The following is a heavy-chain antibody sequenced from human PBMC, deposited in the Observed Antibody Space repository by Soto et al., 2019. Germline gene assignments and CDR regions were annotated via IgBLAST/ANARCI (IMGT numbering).Heavy chain of an antibody. Sequence: GASVKVSCQASGYTFTSYYMHWVRQAPGQGLEWMGIINPSGGSTSYAQKFQGRVTMTRDTSTRTVYMELSSLRYEDTAVYYCARDTYGITIHPGLFDIWGQGTMVTVAS. V-gene: IGHV1-46*01. CDR1: GYTFTSYY. D-gene: IGHD3-3*01. J-gene: IGHJ3*02. CDR3: ARDTYGITIHPGLFDI. CDR2: INPSGGST.